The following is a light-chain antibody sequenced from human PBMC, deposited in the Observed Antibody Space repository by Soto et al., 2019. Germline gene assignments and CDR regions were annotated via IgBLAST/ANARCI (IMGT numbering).Light chain of an antibody. Sequence: QSVLTQPRSVSGSPGQSVTISCTGTSIDVGGYNYVSWYQQHPGKAPKLMIYDVSKRPSGVPDRFSGSKSGNTASLTISGLQAEDEADYYCCSYAGSIRVFGTGTKVTVL. V-gene: IGLV2-11*01. CDR1: SIDVGGYNY. J-gene: IGLJ1*01. CDR2: DVS. CDR3: CSYAGSIRV.